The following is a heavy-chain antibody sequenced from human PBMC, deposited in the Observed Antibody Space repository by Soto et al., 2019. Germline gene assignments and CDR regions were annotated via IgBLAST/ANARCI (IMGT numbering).Heavy chain of an antibody. CDR3: NTGGYFLDY. V-gene: IGHV3-15*07. J-gene: IGHJ4*02. CDR1: GFTFSNAW. Sequence: GSLRLSCVGSGFTFSNAWMNWVRQAPGKGLEWVGRIKSKVTGETIDYAAPVKGRFIISRDDSKNTVSLEMNSLKTEDTAIYYCNTGGYFLDYWGQGTLVTVSS. CDR2: IKSKVTGETI. D-gene: IGHD3-22*01.